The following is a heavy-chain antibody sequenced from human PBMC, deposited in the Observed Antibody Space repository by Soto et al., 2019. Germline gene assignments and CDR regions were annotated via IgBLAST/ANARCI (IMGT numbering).Heavy chain of an antibody. CDR2: IIPIFGTA. CDR1: GGTFSSYA. V-gene: IGHV1-69*01. Sequence: QVQLVQSGAEVKKPGSSVKVSCKASGGTFSSYAISWVRQAPGQGLEWMGGIIPIFGTANYAQKFQGRVTITGDESTSTAYMELSSLRFEDTAVYYGGAGGKGANSSGGYGGGDYWGQGTLVTVSS. J-gene: IGHJ4*02. D-gene: IGHD6-13*01. CDR3: GAGGKGANSSGGYGGGDY.